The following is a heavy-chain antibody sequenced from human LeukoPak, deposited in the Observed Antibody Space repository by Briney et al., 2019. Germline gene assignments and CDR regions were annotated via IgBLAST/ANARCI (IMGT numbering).Heavy chain of an antibody. CDR1: GGSISSGGYY. J-gene: IGHJ4*02. D-gene: IGHD2-2*01. V-gene: IGHV4-31*03. CDR2: IYYSGTT. CDR3: ARHYCSTTSCYVDY. Sequence: SETLSLTCTVSGGSISSGGYYWSWIRQHPGKGLEWIGYIYYSGTTYYNPSLKSRVTMSIDTSKNRLSLKVSSVTAVDTALYYCARHYCSTTSCYVDYWGQGTLVTASS.